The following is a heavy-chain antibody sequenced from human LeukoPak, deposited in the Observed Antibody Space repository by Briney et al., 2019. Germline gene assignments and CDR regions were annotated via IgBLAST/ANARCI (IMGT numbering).Heavy chain of an antibody. CDR3: ARQGYYDNSGYYAAFGF. CDR2: INHSGST. Sequence: SETLSLTCAVYGGSFSGYYWSWLRQPPGKGLEWIGEINHSGSTNYNPSLKSRVTISVDTSKNQFSLKLSSVTAADTAVYYWARQGYYDNSGYYAAFGFWGQGTMVTVSS. J-gene: IGHJ3*01. CDR1: GGSFSGYY. D-gene: IGHD3-22*01. V-gene: IGHV4-34*01.